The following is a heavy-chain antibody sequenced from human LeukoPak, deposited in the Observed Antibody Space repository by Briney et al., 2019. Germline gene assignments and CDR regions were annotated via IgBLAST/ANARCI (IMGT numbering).Heavy chain of an antibody. CDR3: AREVSDNAFDI. CDR2: IYHSGSP. J-gene: IGHJ3*02. V-gene: IGHV4-4*02. Sequence: SETLSLTCAVSGGSISSNNWWGWVRQPPGKGLEWIGEIYHSGSPNYNPSLKSRVTISVDKSRNHFSLNLSSVTAADTAVYYCAREVSDNAFDIWGQGTMVTVSS. CDR1: GGSISSNNW.